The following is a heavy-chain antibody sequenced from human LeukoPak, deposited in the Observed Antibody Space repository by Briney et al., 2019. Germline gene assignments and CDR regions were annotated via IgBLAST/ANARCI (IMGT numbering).Heavy chain of an antibody. J-gene: IGHJ4*02. Sequence: SLRLSCAASGFTFDDYAMHWVRQAPGKGLEWVSGISWNSGSIGYADSVKGRFTISRDNAKNSLYLQMNSLRAEDTALYYCAKDIWDGGYFDYWGQGTLVTVSS. D-gene: IGHD1-26*01. CDR1: GFTFDDYA. CDR3: AKDIWDGGYFDY. CDR2: ISWNSGSI. V-gene: IGHV3-9*01.